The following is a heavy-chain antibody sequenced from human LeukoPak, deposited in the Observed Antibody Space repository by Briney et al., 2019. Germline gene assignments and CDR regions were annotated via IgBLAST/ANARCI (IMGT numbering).Heavy chain of an antibody. Sequence: SETLSLTCTVSGGSISSYYWSWIRQPPGKGLDWIGYIYYSGSTNYNPSLKSRVTISVDTSKNQFSLKPSSVTAADTAVYYCARHFLWFGELMAFDYWGQGTLVTVSS. CDR1: GGSISSYY. CDR2: IYYSGST. V-gene: IGHV4-59*08. D-gene: IGHD3-10*01. CDR3: ARHFLWFGELMAFDY. J-gene: IGHJ4*02.